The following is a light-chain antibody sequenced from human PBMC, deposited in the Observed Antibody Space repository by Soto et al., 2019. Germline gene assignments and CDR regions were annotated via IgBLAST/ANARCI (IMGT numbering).Light chain of an antibody. CDR3: QSYDSSLSCPQYV. CDR1: SSNIGAGYD. Sequence: QSVLTQPPSESGAPEQRVTISCTGRSSNIGAGYDVHWYQQLPGTAPNLLIYGNSNRPSGVPDRFSGSKSGTSASLAITGLQAEDVADYYCQSYDSSLSCPQYVFGTGTKVTVL. CDR2: GNS. V-gene: IGLV1-40*01. J-gene: IGLJ1*01.